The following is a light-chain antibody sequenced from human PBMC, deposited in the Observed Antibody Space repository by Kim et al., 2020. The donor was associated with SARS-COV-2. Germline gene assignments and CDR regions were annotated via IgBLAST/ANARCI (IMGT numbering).Light chain of an antibody. V-gene: IGLV3-1*01. Sequence: SVSPGQTAPITCSGDGLGDKYVCWFQQKPGQSPVMVIYQDSRRPSGIPERFSGSNSGNTATLTIRGTQAIDEADYYCQAWDSNTGVFGTGTKVTVL. CDR2: QDS. CDR3: QAWDSNTGV. J-gene: IGLJ1*01. CDR1: GLGDKY.